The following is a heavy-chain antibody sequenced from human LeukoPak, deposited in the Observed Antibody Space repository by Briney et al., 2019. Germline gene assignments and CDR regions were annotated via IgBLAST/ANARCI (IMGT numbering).Heavy chain of an antibody. J-gene: IGHJ3*02. D-gene: IGHD5-18*01. CDR1: GFTFSSYA. Sequence: PGGSLRLSCAASGFTFSSYAMHWVRQAPGKGLEWVAVISYDGSNKYYADPVKGRFTISRDNSKNTLYLQMNSLRSEDTAVYYCARGWKGYSYLYAFDIWGQGTMVTVSS. CDR2: ISYDGSNK. CDR3: ARGWKGYSYLYAFDI. V-gene: IGHV3-30*04.